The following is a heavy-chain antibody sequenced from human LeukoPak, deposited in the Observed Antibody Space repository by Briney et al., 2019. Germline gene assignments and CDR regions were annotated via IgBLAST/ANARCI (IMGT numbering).Heavy chain of an antibody. Sequence: PGGSLRLSCVVSGFTFSSFAMTWVRLAPGKGLEWGSVISDSGTTTYYAPSVKGRFTSSRDTFKNTLYLKMNSLRADYTAVYHCAKAVGGSSWSHRFYGLDVWGQGTTVIVPS. J-gene: IGHJ6*02. D-gene: IGHD6-13*01. V-gene: IGHV3-23*01. CDR2: ISDSGTTT. CDR3: AKAVGGSSWSHRFYGLDV. CDR1: GFTFSSFA.